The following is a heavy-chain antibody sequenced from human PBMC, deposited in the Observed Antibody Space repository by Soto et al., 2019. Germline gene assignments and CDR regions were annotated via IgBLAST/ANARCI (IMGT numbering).Heavy chain of an antibody. CDR1: GFTFSTYG. CDR2: ISYDGSGK. Sequence: QVQLVESGGGVVQPGRSLRLSCAASGFTFSTYGMQWVRQAPGKGLEWVAVISYDGSGKYYADSVKGRFTISRDNPKNTLYLQMKSLRDEDTAVYYCARGGVGHGMDVWGQGTTVTVSS. D-gene: IGHD1-26*01. V-gene: IGHV3-30*03. CDR3: ARGGVGHGMDV. J-gene: IGHJ6*02.